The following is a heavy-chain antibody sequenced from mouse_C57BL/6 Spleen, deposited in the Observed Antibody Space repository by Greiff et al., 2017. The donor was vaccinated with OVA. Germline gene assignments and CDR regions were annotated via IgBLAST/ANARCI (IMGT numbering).Heavy chain of an antibody. J-gene: IGHJ3*01. CDR1: GYSFTGYY. Sequence: VQLQQSGPELVKPGASVKISCKASGYSFTGYYMNWVKQSPEKSLEWIGEINPSTGGTTYNQKLKAKATLTVDKSSRTAYMQMKSLTSEDSAGYYCARGDYGYDAWFAYWGQGTLDTVSA. V-gene: IGHV1-42*01. D-gene: IGHD2-2*01. CDR2: INPSTGGT. CDR3: ARGDYGYDAWFAY.